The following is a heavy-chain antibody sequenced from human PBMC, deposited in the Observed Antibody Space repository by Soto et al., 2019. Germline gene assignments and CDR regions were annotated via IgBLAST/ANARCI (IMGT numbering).Heavy chain of an antibody. V-gene: IGHV3-74*01. Sequence: PGGSLRLSCAASGFTLSDYWMHWVRQVPGKGLLWVSRISVDGGDTTYADSVKGRFTISRDNDKNTLYLQMDTLRAEDTAIYYCARALEQRPVDYWGQGNLVTVSS. CDR2: ISVDGGDT. CDR3: ARALEQRPVDY. D-gene: IGHD6-19*01. CDR1: GFTLSDYW. J-gene: IGHJ4*01.